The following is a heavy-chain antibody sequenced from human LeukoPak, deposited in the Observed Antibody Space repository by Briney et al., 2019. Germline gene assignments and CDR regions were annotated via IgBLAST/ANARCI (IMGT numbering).Heavy chain of an antibody. CDR3: AREPWYGDHNAFDY. Sequence: GGSLRLSCAASGFTFSSYWMSWVRQAPGKGLEWVANIKQDGSEKYYVDSVKGRFTISRDNAKNSLYLQMNSLRAKDTAVYYCAREPWYGDHNAFDYWGQGTLVTVSS. J-gene: IGHJ4*02. V-gene: IGHV3-7*01. CDR2: IKQDGSEK. CDR1: GFTFSSYW. D-gene: IGHD4-17*01.